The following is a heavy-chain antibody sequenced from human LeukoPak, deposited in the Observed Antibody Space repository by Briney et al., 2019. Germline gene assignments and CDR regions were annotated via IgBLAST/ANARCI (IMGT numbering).Heavy chain of an antibody. V-gene: IGHV3-23*01. CDR1: GFTFGDYA. CDR2: ISGSGGST. J-gene: IGHJ4*02. Sequence: GRSLRLSCTASGFTFGDYAMTWVRQAPGKGLEWVSGISGSGGSTYYADSVKGRFSISRDNSKNTLYLQMNSLRAEDTAVYYCARGKASRGYSGYDPIDLDYWGQGTLVTVSS. CDR3: ARGKASRGYSGYDPIDLDY. D-gene: IGHD5-12*01.